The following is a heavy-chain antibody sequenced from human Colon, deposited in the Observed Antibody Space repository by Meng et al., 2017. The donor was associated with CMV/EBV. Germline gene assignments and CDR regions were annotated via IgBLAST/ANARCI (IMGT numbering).Heavy chain of an antibody. CDR3: AHRMGRIAARVFDY. CDR2: IYWDDDK. V-gene: IGHV2-5*02. D-gene: IGHD6-6*01. Sequence: STATAPEGVKPPKTPSGARTFSGFSLRTSGVGVGWIRQPPGKALEWLALIYWDDDKRYSPSLKSKLTITKDTSKNQVVLTMTNMDPVDTATYYCAHRMGRIAARVFDYWGQGTLVTVSS. J-gene: IGHJ4*02. CDR1: GFSLRTSGVG.